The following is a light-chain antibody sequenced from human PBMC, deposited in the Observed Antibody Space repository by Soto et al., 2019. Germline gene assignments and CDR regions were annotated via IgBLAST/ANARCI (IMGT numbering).Light chain of an antibody. CDR2: DAS. J-gene: IGKJ2*01. Sequence: EVVLTQSPATLSLSPGERATLSCRASQSVSTYLAWYQQKPGQAPRLLIYDASNRATGIPARFSGSGSATDFTLTISSLQSEDFAIYYCQQYHYWPYTFGQGTNLEIK. V-gene: IGKV3-11*01. CDR3: QQYHYWPYT. CDR1: QSVSTY.